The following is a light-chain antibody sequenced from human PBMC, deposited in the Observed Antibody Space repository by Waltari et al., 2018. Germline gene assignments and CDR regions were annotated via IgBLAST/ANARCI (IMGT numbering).Light chain of an antibody. CDR3: CSYTGTTTPRL. CDR2: EGN. Sequence: HSALTQPASVSESPGPSITTPCTGTSSAVGGSNLLSRYQQHPSKAPKVIIYEGNQRPSGVSDRFSGSKSGNTASLTISGLQAEDEADYYCCSYTGTTTPRLFGGGTKLTVL. CDR1: SSAVGGSNL. V-gene: IGLV2-23*01. J-gene: IGLJ3*02.